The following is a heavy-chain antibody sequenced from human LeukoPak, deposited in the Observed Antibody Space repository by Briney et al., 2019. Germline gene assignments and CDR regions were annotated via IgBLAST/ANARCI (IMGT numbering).Heavy chain of an antibody. D-gene: IGHD4-17*01. CDR3: AREVLVTTRRPSWFDP. CDR1: GYTFTGYY. J-gene: IGHJ5*02. CDR2: INTNSGGT. V-gene: IGHV1-2*02. Sequence: ASVKVSCKASGYTFTGYYMHWVRQAPGQGLEWMGWINTNSGGTNYAQKFQGRVTMTRDTSISTAYMELSRLRSDDTAVYYCAREVLVTTRRPSWFDPWGQGTLVTVSS.